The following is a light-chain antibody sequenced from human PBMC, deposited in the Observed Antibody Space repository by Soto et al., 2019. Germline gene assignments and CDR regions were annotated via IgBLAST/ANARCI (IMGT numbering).Light chain of an antibody. Sequence: EIVLTQSPGTLSLSAGERATLSCEASQSVYSSHLAWYQQKPGQSPRLLIYGAVSRATGIPARFSGRASGTEFTLSISRLGPEYSAVYYCQQYGFPQWTLGQGTKVEV. CDR3: QQYGFPQWT. V-gene: IGKV3-20*01. CDR2: GAV. J-gene: IGKJ1*01. CDR1: QSVYSSH.